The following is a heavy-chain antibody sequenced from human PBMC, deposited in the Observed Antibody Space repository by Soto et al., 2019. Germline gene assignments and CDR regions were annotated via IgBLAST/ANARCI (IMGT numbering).Heavy chain of an antibody. V-gene: IGHV2-5*02. CDR3: TRLYSYGSKNSYNVWIDL. CDR1: GFALTTSGVG. D-gene: IGHD3-10*01. Sequence: QITLKESGPTLVKPTQTLTLTCTFSGFALTTSGVGVGWIRQPPGKALEWLAVIYWDDESRHSPSLKSRITIFKDTSKNQVVFTLANMDPVDTATYYCTRLYSYGSKNSYNVWIDLWGQGTLVTVSS. CDR2: IYWDDES. J-gene: IGHJ5*02.